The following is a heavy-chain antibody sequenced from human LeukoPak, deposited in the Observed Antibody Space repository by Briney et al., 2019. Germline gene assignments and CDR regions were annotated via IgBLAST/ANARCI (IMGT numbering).Heavy chain of an antibody. CDR1: ELPFGDYY. CDR2: IGGSGSTI. D-gene: IGHD2-8*01. V-gene: IGHV3-11*01. J-gene: IGHJ4*02. Sequence: PGGPLGLSVQASELPFGDYYMGWIRQAPGKGLGGVPYIGGSGSTIYYADSVKGRFTISRDNAKNSLYLQMNSLRAEDTAVYYCAKDRAGYCTNGVCYFDYWGQGTLVTVSS. CDR3: AKDRAGYCTNGVCYFDY.